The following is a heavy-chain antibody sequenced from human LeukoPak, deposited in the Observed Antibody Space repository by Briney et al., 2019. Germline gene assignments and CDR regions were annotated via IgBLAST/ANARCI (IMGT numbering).Heavy chain of an antibody. CDR3: AEDYCSSTSCYTHNSGVFDY. Sequence: GGSLRLSCAASGFTFSSYGMHWVRQAPGKGLEWVAFIRYDGSNKYYADSVKGRFTISRDNSKNTLYLQMNSLRAEDTAVYYCAEDYCSSTSCYTHNSGVFDYWGQGTLVTVSS. J-gene: IGHJ4*02. D-gene: IGHD2-2*02. CDR2: IRYDGSNK. V-gene: IGHV3-30*02. CDR1: GFTFSSYG.